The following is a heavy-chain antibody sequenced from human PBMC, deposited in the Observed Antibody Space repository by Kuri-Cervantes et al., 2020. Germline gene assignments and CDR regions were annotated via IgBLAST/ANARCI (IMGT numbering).Heavy chain of an antibody. CDR1: GFTFNNYA. Sequence: GESLKISCAASGFTFNNYAMSWVRQAPGKGLEWVSIISGSGSSTYYADSVKGRFTISRGNSKNTLYLQMNSLRAEDTAVYYCARGVVGLRNWFDPWGQGTLVTVSS. CDR3: ARGVVGLRNWFDP. CDR2: ISGSGSST. D-gene: IGHD4-17*01. V-gene: IGHV3-23*01. J-gene: IGHJ5*02.